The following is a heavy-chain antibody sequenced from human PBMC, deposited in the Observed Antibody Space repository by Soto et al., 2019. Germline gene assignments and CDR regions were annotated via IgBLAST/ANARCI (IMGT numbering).Heavy chain of an antibody. V-gene: IGHV4-34*01. Sequence: NPSETLSLTCAVYGGSFSGSYWNWIRQPPGKGLEWIGEINHNTNTIYNPSLTSRVTISVDTSKNQFSLKLSSVTAADTAVYYCARVPLSGDDILTGFWFDPWGQGTLVTVSS. CDR1: GGSFSGSY. CDR2: INHNTNT. J-gene: IGHJ5*02. D-gene: IGHD3-9*01. CDR3: ARVPLSGDDILTGFWFDP.